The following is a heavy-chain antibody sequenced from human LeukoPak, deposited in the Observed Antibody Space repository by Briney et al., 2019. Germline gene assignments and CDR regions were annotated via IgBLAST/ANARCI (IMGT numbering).Heavy chain of an antibody. CDR1: GFTFSSYW. D-gene: IGHD3-22*01. CDR3: ARVAHYYDLRKYWFDP. CDR2: IKQDGSEK. J-gene: IGHJ5*02. V-gene: IGHV3-7*01. Sequence: GGSLRLSCAASGFTFSSYWMSWVRQAPGKGLEWVANIKQDGSEKYYVDSVKGRFTISRDNAKNSLYLQMNSLRAEDTAVYYCARVAHYYDLRKYWFDPWGQGTLVTVSS.